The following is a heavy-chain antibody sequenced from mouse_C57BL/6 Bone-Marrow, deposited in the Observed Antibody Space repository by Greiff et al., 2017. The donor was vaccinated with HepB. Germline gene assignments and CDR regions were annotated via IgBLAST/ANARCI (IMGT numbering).Heavy chain of an antibody. Sequence: EVQLQQSGGGLVQPKGSLKLSCAASGFSFNTYAMNWVRQAPGKGLEWVARIRSKSNNYATYYADSVKDRFTISRDDSESMLYLQMNNLKTEDTAMYYCVRPLPYSNYAMDYWGQGTSVTVSS. J-gene: IGHJ4*01. D-gene: IGHD2-5*01. V-gene: IGHV10-1*01. CDR1: GFSFNTYA. CDR2: IRSKSNNYAT. CDR3: VRPLPYSNYAMDY.